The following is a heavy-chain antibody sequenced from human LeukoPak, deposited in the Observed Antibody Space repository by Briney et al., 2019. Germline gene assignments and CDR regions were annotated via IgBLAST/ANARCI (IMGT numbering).Heavy chain of an antibody. CDR1: GFTFDEYA. D-gene: IGHD3-22*01. CDR3: AKDTAYDSSGLFDY. V-gene: IGHV3-9*01. CDR2: ISWNSGSI. Sequence: PGGSLGLSCAASGFTFDEYAMYWVRQPPGKGLEWVSGISWNSGSIGYADSVKGRFTISRDNARNSLYLQMNSLRAEDTALYYCAKDTAYDSSGLFDYWGQGTLVTVSS. J-gene: IGHJ4*02.